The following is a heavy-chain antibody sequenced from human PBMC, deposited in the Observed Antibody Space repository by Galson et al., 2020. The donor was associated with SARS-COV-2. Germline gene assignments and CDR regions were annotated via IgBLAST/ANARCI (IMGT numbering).Heavy chain of an antibody. J-gene: IGHJ4*02. CDR3: ARDRRAVTGHPPEY. CDR1: GFTFNAYA. D-gene: IGHD6-19*01. V-gene: IGHV3-30-3*01. Sequence: GESLKISCAASGFTFNAYAMHWVRQAPGKGLELVSVISFDGSDEFYADSVKGRFTISRDNANNMVFLQMDSLRAEDTAVYYCARDRRAVTGHPPEYWGQGTLVTISS. CDR2: ISFDGSDE.